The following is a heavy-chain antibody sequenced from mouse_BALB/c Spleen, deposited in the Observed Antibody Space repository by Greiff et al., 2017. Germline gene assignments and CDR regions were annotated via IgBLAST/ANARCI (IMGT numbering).Heavy chain of an antibody. CDR2: IDPENGDT. Sequence: VQLKQSGAELVRSGASVKLSCTASGFNIKDYYMRWVKQRPEQGLEWIGWIDPENGDTEYAPKFQGKATMTADTSSNTAYLQLSSLTSEDTAVYYCNAWRRTMITTEFAYWGQGTLVTVSA. V-gene: IGHV14-4*02. J-gene: IGHJ3*01. CDR1: GFNIKDYY. CDR3: NAWRRTMITTEFAY. D-gene: IGHD2-4*01.